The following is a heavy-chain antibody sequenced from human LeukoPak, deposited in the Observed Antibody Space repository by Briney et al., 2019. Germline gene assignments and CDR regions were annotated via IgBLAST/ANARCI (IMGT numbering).Heavy chain of an antibody. Sequence: AGGSLRLSCAASGFTFSSYAMSSVPQAPGKGLEWVSAICGSGGSTYYAASVKGRFTISRDNSNNTLYLQMNSLRAEDRAVYCWAKDRYCSGGSSYPIDAFDIWGQGTMVTVSS. J-gene: IGHJ3*02. D-gene: IGHD2-15*01. CDR3: AKDRYCSGGSSYPIDAFDI. CDR1: GFTFSSYA. V-gene: IGHV3-23*01. CDR2: ICGSGGST.